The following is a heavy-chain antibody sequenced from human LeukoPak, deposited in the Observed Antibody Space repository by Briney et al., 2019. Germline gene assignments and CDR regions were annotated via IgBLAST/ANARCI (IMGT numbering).Heavy chain of an antibody. CDR2: ISYIGRT. CDR3: ARDLVTVTKGFDI. D-gene: IGHD4-17*01. J-gene: IGHJ3*02. V-gene: IGHV4-59*11. Sequence: SETLSLTCAVSDDSFSSHYWTWIRQPPGKGLEWIGCISYIGRTNYNPSLKNRVTISIDTSKNQFSLKLTSVTAADAAVYYCARDLVTVTKGFDIWGQGTMVSVSS. CDR1: DDSFSSHY.